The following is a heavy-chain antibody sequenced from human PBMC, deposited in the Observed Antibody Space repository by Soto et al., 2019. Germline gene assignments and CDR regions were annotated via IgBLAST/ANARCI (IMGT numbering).Heavy chain of an antibody. CDR1: GFSFDDYT. Sequence: EVQLVESGGVGVQPGGSLRLSCAASGFSFDDYTMHWVRQPPGKGLEWVSLIRWDGGSTYYADSVKGRFTISRDNSKNSLYLQMNRLRTEDTAFYYCVKGQFVRGIMKAFDYWGQGTLVTVSS. V-gene: IGHV3-43*01. D-gene: IGHD3-10*02. J-gene: IGHJ4*02. CDR3: VKGQFVRGIMKAFDY. CDR2: IRWDGGST.